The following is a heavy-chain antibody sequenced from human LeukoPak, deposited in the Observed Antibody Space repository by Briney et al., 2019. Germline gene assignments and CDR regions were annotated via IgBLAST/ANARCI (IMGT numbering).Heavy chain of an antibody. CDR1: GGSISSSGYC. J-gene: IGHJ4*02. D-gene: IGHD6-19*01. Sequence: SETLSLTCTVSGGSISSSGYCWGWIRQHPGKGLEWIGYIYYSGSTYYNPSLKSRVTISVDTSKNQFPLKLSSVTAADTAVYYCARDLKAGYFDYWGQGTLVTVSS. V-gene: IGHV4-31*03. CDR3: ARDLKAGYFDY. CDR2: IYYSGST.